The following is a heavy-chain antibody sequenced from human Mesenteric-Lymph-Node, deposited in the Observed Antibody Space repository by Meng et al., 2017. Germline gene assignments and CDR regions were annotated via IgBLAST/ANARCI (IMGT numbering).Heavy chain of an antibody. V-gene: IGHV3-30-3*01. D-gene: IGHD3-3*01. J-gene: IGHJ4*02. Sequence: QGQLVESGGGVVQPGWSLRVSRAAPGFTFSSYAMPWVRQAPGKGLEWVAVISYDGSKKYYADSVKGRFTISRDNSKNTLYLQVNSLRVEDTAVYYCARSSTYYDFWSGYSGLDYRGQGTLVTVSS. CDR3: ARSSTYYDFWSGYSGLDY. CDR2: ISYDGSKK. CDR1: GFTFSSYA.